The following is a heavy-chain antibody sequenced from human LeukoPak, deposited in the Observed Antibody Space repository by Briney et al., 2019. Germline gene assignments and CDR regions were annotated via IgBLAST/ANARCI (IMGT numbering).Heavy chain of an antibody. V-gene: IGHV3-30-3*01. CDR2: ISNDGSTK. CDR1: GFTFSSHA. CDR3: AKETVVVVAATPDAFDI. D-gene: IGHD2-15*01. Sequence: PGGSLRLSCAASGFTFSSHAMHWVRQAPGRGLEWMALISNDGSTKYYADSVKDRFTISRDNSKNTLYLQMNSLRAEDTAVYYCAKETVVVVAATPDAFDIWGQGTMVTVSS. J-gene: IGHJ3*02.